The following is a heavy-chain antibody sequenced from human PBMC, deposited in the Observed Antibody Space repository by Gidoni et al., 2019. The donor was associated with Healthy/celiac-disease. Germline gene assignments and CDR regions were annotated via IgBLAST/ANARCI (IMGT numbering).Heavy chain of an antibody. V-gene: IGHV3-30*18. CDR3: AKDNIVATLAYD. J-gene: IGHJ4*02. CDR2: ISYDGSNK. D-gene: IGHD5-12*01. CDR1: GFTFSSYG. Sequence: QVQLMESGGGVVQPGRSLRLSCAASGFTFSSYGMHWVRQAPGKGLEWVAVISYDGSNKYYADSVKGRFTISRDNSKNTLYLQMNSLRAEDTAVYYCAKDNIVATLAYDWGQGTLVTVSS.